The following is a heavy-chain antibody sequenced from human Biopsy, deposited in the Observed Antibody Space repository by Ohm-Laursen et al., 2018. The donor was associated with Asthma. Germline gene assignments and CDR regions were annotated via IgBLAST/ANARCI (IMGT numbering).Heavy chain of an antibody. J-gene: IGHJ5*02. CDR3: ARGQKSAGDRWFDP. CDR1: GYTFIGCH. D-gene: IGHD6-13*01. V-gene: IGHV1-2*06. CDR2: INPNSGGT. Sequence: ASVKVSCKASGYTFIGCHIHWMRQAPGQGLEWMGRINPNSGGTNYAQKFQGRVTMTRDTSISTAYMEVSRLRSDDTAVYYCARGQKSAGDRWFDPWGKGTLVTVSS.